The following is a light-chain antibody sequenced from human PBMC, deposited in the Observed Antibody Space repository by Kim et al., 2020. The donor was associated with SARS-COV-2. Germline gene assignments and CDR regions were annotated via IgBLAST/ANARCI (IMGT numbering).Light chain of an antibody. V-gene: IGKV3-15*01. CDR3: QQYNSWPYT. CDR2: DAS. Sequence: EIVMTQSPATLSVSPGERGTVSCRASQSISSKLAWYQQKPGQAPRLLIYDASTRATDIPATFSGSGSGTDFTLTISSLQSEDFAVYYCQQYNSWPYTFGQGTKLEI. CDR1: QSISSK. J-gene: IGKJ2*01.